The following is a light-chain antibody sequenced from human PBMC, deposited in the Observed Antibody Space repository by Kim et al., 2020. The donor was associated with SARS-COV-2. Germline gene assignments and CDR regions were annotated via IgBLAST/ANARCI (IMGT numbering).Light chain of an antibody. CDR3: SAWDDSLSTWV. J-gene: IGLJ3*02. CDR1: TKNVGNQG. V-gene: IGLV10-54*04. Sequence: QTATLTCTGNTKNVGNQGAAWLQQHQGHPPKLLSYRNNDRPSGISDRFSASRSGNTASLTITGLQPEDEADYYCSAWDDSLSTWVFGEGTQLTVL. CDR2: RNN.